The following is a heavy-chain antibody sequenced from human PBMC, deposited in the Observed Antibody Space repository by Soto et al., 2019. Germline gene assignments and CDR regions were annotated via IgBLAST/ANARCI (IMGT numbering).Heavy chain of an antibody. Sequence: QVQLQESGPGLVKPSQTLSLTCTVSGGSISSGGYYWSWIRQHPGKGLEWIGYIYYSGSTYYNPSLKSRVTRSVDTSKNQFSLKLSSVTAADTAVYYCARDPQDCSSTSCYDVGGFDYWGQGTLVTVSS. J-gene: IGHJ4*02. CDR3: ARDPQDCSSTSCYDVGGFDY. D-gene: IGHD2-2*01. CDR2: IYYSGST. V-gene: IGHV4-31*03. CDR1: GGSISSGGYY.